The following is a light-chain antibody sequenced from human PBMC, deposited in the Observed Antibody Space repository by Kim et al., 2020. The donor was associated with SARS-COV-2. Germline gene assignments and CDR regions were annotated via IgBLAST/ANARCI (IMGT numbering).Light chain of an antibody. CDR2: YDS. Sequence: APGKTARITCGRNNIGSKTVHWYQQKPGQAPVLVIFYDSDRPSGIPERLSGSNSGDTATLTISRVEAGDEADYYCQVWDTRSDHVVFGGGTQLTVL. CDR1: NIGSKT. J-gene: IGLJ2*01. V-gene: IGLV3-21*04. CDR3: QVWDTRSDHVV.